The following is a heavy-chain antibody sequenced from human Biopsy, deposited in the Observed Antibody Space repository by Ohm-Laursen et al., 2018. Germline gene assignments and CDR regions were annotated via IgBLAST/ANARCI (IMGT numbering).Heavy chain of an antibody. CDR3: VGGQRGPPIGVTVPGDAFNL. J-gene: IGHJ3*01. CDR2: RIPYFNTI. V-gene: IGHV1-69*13. Sequence: SVKVSCKASGVTFDTYAFGWVRQAPGQGLEWMGGRIPYFNTIYYARNFQDRAVITADRSARTTDMQLSGLRPGDTAVYYCVGGQRGPPIGVTVPGDAFNLWGPGTMVTVSP. CDR1: GVTFDTYA. D-gene: IGHD2/OR15-2a*01.